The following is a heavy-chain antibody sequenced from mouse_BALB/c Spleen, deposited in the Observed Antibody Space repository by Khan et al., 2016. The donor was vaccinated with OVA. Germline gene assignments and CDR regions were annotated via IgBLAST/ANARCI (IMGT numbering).Heavy chain of an antibody. CDR3: ARQPYYHYNIMDY. Sequence: VELVESGPGLVAPSQSLSITCTISGFSLTNYGVHWVRQPPGKGLEWLVVIWSDGSTTYNSALKSRLTISKDNSKSQVLLKMNSLQTDDTAVYFCARQPYYHYNIMDYWGQGTSVTVSS. CDR1: GFSLTNYG. V-gene: IGHV2-6-1*01. CDR2: IWSDGST. J-gene: IGHJ4*01. D-gene: IGHD2-10*01.